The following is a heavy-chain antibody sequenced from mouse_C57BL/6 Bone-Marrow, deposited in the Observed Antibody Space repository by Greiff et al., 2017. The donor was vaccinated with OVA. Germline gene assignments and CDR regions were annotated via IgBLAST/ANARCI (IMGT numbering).Heavy chain of an antibody. D-gene: IGHD3-2*02. CDR3: ASIDSSGYVWFAY. Sequence: QVQLKQPGAELVRPGSSVKLSCKASGYTFTSYWMHWVKQRPIQGLEWIGNIDPTDSGTHYNQKFKDKATLTVDKSSSTAYMQLSSLTSEDSAVYYCASIDSSGYVWFAYWGQGTLVTVSA. CDR2: IDPTDSGT. J-gene: IGHJ3*01. CDR1: GYTFTSYW. V-gene: IGHV1-52*01.